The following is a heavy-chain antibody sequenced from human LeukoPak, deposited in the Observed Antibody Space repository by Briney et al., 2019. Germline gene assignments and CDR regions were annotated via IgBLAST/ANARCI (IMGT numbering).Heavy chain of an antibody. Sequence: NASETLSLTCAVYGGSFSGYYWSWIRQPPGKGLEWIGEINHSGSTNYNPSLKSRVTISVDTSKNQFSLKLSSVTAADTAVYYCARLTGLLWFGELRPRFDYWGQGTLVTVSS. CDR1: GGSFSGYY. D-gene: IGHD3-10*01. V-gene: IGHV4-34*01. CDR3: ARLTGLLWFGELRPRFDY. CDR2: INHSGST. J-gene: IGHJ4*02.